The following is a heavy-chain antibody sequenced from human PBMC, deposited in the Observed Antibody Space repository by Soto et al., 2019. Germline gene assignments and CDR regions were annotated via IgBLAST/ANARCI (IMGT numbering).Heavy chain of an antibody. V-gene: IGHV1-69*06. Sequence: QVQLVQSGAEVKKPGSSVKVSCKASGGTFSSYAISWVRQAPGQGLEWMGGIIPIFGTANYAQKFQGRVRIAADKSTSTAYMELSSLRSEDTAVYYCATFTTGTTSGAFDIWGQGTMVSVSS. CDR1: GGTFSSYA. D-gene: IGHD1-1*01. CDR3: ATFTTGTTSGAFDI. J-gene: IGHJ3*02. CDR2: IIPIFGTA.